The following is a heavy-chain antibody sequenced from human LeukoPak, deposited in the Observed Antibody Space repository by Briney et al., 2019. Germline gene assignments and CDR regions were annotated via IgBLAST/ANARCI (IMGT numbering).Heavy chain of an antibody. Sequence: SVKVSCRASGGTFSSYAISWVRQAPGQGLEWMGGIIPIFGTANYAQKFQGRVTITTDESTSTAYMELSSLRSEDTAVYYCAESSGYDKTFDYWGQGTLVTVSS. CDR3: AESSGYDKTFDY. J-gene: IGHJ4*02. CDR2: IIPIFGTA. V-gene: IGHV1-69*05. D-gene: IGHD5-12*01. CDR1: GGTFSSYA.